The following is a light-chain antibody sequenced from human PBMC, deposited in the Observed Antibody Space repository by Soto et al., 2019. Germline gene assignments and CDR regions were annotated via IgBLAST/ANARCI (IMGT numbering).Light chain of an antibody. J-gene: IGLJ1*01. V-gene: IGLV2-14*03. CDR2: DVS. Sequence: QSALTQPASVSGSPGQSITISCTGTSSDVGGYNFVSWYQQHPGKAPKFMIYDVSNRPSGVSDRFSGSKSGNTASLTISGLQAEDEADYYCISYTSSSTHGFGTGTKVTVL. CDR1: SSDVGGYNF. CDR3: ISYTSSSTHG.